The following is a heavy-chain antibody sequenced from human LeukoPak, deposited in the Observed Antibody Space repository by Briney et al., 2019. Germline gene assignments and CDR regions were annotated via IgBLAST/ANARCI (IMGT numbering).Heavy chain of an antibody. Sequence: RTSETLSLTCTVSGGSISSYYWSWIRQPPGKGLEWIGYIYYSGSTNYNPSLKSRVTISVDTSKNQFSLNLSSVTAADTAVYYCERESTTAGGYNWFDPWGQGTLVTVSS. CDR3: ERESTTAGGYNWFDP. D-gene: IGHD4-11*01. J-gene: IGHJ5*02. CDR2: IYYSGST. CDR1: GGSISSYY. V-gene: IGHV4-59*01.